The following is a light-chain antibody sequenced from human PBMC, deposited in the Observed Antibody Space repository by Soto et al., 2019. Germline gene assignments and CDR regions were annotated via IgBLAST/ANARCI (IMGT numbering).Light chain of an antibody. J-gene: IGKJ4*01. CDR1: QSVRNY. CDR3: QQRSDRVT. CDR2: DAS. V-gene: IGKV3-11*01. Sequence: EIVLTQSPATLALSPGERPTLPCRASQSVRNYLAWYQQKPGRAPRLLIYDASNRATGIPARFSGSGSGTDFTLTISSLEPEDFAVYYCQQRSDRVTFGGGTKVDIK.